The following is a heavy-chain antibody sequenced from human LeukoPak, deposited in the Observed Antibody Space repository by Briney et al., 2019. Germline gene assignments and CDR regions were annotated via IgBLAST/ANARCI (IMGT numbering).Heavy chain of an antibody. CDR3: ARAVPDDYGGNAAFDY. D-gene: IGHD4-23*01. V-gene: IGHV4-39*07. CDR2: IYYSGST. CDR1: GGSISSSSYY. J-gene: IGHJ4*02. Sequence: SETLSLTCTVSGGSISSSSYYWGWIRQPPGKGLEWIGSIYYSGSTYYNPSLKSRVTISVDTSKNQFSLKLSSVTAADTAVCYCARAVPDDYGGNAAFDYWGQGTLVTVSS.